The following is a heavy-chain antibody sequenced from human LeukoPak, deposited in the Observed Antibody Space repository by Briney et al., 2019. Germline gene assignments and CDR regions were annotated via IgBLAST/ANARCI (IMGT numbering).Heavy chain of an antibody. Sequence: SETLSLTCVVYGGSFGGYYWSWIRQPPGKGLEWIGEINHSGSTNYNPSLKSRVTISRDTSKNQFSLRLSSVTAADTAVYYCARGRQEISMILVVMTGVSYYLDVWGKGTTVTVS. D-gene: IGHD3-22*01. CDR3: ARGRQEISMILVVMTGVSYYLDV. CDR1: GGSFGGYY. V-gene: IGHV4-34*01. CDR2: INHSGST. J-gene: IGHJ6*03.